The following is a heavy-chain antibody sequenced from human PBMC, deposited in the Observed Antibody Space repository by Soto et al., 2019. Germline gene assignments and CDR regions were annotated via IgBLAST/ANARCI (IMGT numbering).Heavy chain of an antibody. D-gene: IGHD2-15*01. CDR3: AMGYCSGGSCYLDY. V-gene: IGHV1-69*06. CDR1: GGTFSSYA. Sequence: QVQLVQSGAEVKKPGSSVKVSCKASGGTFSSYAISWVRQVPGQGLEWMGGIIPIFGTANYAQKFQGRVTITADKSTSTAYMELSSLRSEDTAVYYCAMGYCSGGSCYLDYWGQGTLVTVSS. CDR2: IIPIFGTA. J-gene: IGHJ4*02.